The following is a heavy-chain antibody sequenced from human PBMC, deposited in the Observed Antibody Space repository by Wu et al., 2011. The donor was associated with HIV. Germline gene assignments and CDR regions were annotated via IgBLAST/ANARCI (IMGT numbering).Heavy chain of an antibody. V-gene: IGHV1-46*01. CDR3: ARGPTXYYGSGSYPVYYGMDV. D-gene: IGHD3-10*01. J-gene: IGHJ6*02. CDR1: GYTFTSYY. Sequence: QVQLVQSGIEVKKPGASVKVSCKASGYTFTSYYIHWLRQAPGQGLEWMGKIDPSGGSTTYAQKFQGRVTMTGDTSTSTVYMELSSLRSEDTAVYYCARGPTXYYGSGSYPVYYGMDVWGQGTTVTVSS. CDR2: IDPSGGST.